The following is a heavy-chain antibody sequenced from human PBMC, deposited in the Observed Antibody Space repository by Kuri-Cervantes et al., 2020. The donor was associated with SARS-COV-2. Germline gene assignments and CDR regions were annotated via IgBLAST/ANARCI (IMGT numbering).Heavy chain of an antibody. D-gene: IGHD2-2*01. J-gene: IGHJ3*02. Sequence: ASVKVSCKASGYTFTSYYMHWVRQAPGQGLEWMGIINPSGGSTSYAQKFQGRVTMTRDTSTSTVYMELSSLQSEDTAVYYCAREVIVVVPDYYDDAFDIWGQGTMVTVSS. CDR3: AREVIVVVPDYYDDAFDI. CDR2: INPSGGST. CDR1: GYTFTSYY. V-gene: IGHV1-46*01.